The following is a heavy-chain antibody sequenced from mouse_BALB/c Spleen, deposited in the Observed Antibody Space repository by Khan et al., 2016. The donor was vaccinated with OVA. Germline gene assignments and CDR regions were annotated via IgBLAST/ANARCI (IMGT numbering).Heavy chain of an antibody. D-gene: IGHD1-1*01. CDR1: GYTFIHYW. Sequence: QVQLKQSGAELAKPGASVKTSCKASGYTFIHYWILLVKQSPGPGLEWIGYINPSTGYTEFNQNFKDKATLTADKSSRTAYMQLSSLTSEDSAVFYCARRSLRWDFDYWGQGTTLTVSS. CDR2: INPSTGYT. J-gene: IGHJ2*01. V-gene: IGHV1-7*01. CDR3: ARRSLRWDFDY.